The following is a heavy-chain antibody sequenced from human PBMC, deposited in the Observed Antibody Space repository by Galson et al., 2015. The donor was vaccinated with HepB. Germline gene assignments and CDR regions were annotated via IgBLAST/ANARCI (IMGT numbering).Heavy chain of an antibody. V-gene: IGHV3-23*01. CDR1: GFTFSSYA. D-gene: IGHD6-19*01. CDR2: ISGSGGST. CDR3: AKDGSLAAVADGGHY. J-gene: IGHJ4*02. Sequence: SLRLSCAASGFTFSSYAMSWVRQAPGKGLEWVSAISGSGGSTYYADAVKGRFTISRDNSKNTLYLQMNSLRAEDTAVYYCAKDGSLAAVADGGHYWGQGTLVTVSS.